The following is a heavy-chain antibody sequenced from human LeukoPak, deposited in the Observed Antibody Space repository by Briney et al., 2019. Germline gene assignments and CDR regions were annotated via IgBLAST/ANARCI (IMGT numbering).Heavy chain of an antibody. CDR3: AAYSSGWKTQY. Sequence: PGGTLRLSCAASGFTFSSYGMSWVRQAPGKGLEWVSAISGSGGSTYYADSVKGRFTISRDNSKNTLYLQMNSLRAEDTAVYYCAAYSSGWKTQYWGQGTLVTVSS. CDR1: GFTFSSYG. J-gene: IGHJ4*02. D-gene: IGHD6-19*01. CDR2: ISGSGGST. V-gene: IGHV3-23*01.